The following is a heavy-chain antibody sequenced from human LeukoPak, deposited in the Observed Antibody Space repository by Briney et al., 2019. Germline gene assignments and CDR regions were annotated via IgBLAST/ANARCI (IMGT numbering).Heavy chain of an antibody. CDR1: GFSFTSYT. CDR2: FSTTSLI. D-gene: IGHD3-10*01. J-gene: IGHJ4*02. V-gene: IGHV3-21*01. Sequence: GGSLRLSCAASGFSFTSYTMNWVRQAPGKGLEWVSSFSTTSLIHYADSVKGRFTITRDNAKNSLYLQMKRLRAEDTTVYYNIRDPGGSLDYWGQGTLVTVSS. CDR3: IRDPGGSLDY.